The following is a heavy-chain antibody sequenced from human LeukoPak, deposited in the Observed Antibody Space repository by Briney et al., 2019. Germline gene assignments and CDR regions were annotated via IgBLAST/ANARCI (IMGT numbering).Heavy chain of an antibody. CDR2: IYHSGST. V-gene: IGHV4-38-2*02. J-gene: IGHJ4*02. CDR1: GYSISSGYY. CDR3: ASLLSFDSSAFYPFDF. Sequence: SSETLSLTCTVSGYSISSGYYWGWIRQPPGKGLEWIGSIYHSGSTYYNPSLKTRVTVSVDASKNQLSLKLSSVTAADTAVYYCASLLSFDSSAFYPFDFWGQGALVTVSS. D-gene: IGHD3-22*01.